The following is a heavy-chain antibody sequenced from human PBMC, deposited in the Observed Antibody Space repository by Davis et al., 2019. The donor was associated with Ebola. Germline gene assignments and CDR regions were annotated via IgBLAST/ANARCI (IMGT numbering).Heavy chain of an antibody. CDR3: ARGPYYYDSSGYSRRFDP. J-gene: IGHJ5*02. CDR1: GGSISSYY. D-gene: IGHD3-22*01. CDR2: IYYSGST. Sequence: PSETLSLTCTVSGGSISSYYWSWIRQPPGKGLEWIGYIYYSGSTNYNPSLKSRVTISVDTSKNQFSLKLSSVTAANTAVYYCARGPYYYDSSGYSRRFDPWGQGTLVTVSS. V-gene: IGHV4-59*01.